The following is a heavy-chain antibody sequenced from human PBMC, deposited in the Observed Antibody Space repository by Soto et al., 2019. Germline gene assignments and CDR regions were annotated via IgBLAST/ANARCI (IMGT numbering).Heavy chain of an antibody. Sequence: GGSLRLSCAASGFTVSSYYMSWVRQAPGKGLEWVSVIYSGGSTYYADSVKGRFTISRHNSKNTLYLQMNSLRAEDTAVYYCARGHGYSFFYFDYWGQGTLVTVSS. J-gene: IGHJ4*02. CDR1: GFTVSSYY. CDR2: IYSGGST. CDR3: ARGHGYSFFYFDY. V-gene: IGHV3-53*04. D-gene: IGHD5-18*01.